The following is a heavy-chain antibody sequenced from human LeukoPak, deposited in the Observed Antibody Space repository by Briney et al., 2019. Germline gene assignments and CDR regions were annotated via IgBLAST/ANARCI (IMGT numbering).Heavy chain of an antibody. D-gene: IGHD3-22*01. J-gene: IGHJ4*02. Sequence: GGSLRLSCAASGFGFSSYSMNWARQALGKGLEWVSSVSSSSSYISYADSVKGRFTISRDNAKKSLYLQMNSLRAEDTAVYYCARDIPRGSGYYFDYWGQGTLVTVSS. CDR3: ARDIPRGSGYYFDY. CDR1: GFGFSSYS. CDR2: VSSSSSYI. V-gene: IGHV3-21*01.